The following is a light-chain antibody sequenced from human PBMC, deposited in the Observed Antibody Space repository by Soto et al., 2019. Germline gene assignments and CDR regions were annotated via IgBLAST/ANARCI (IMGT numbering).Light chain of an antibody. V-gene: IGKV3-15*01. CDR1: QSVSID. Sequence: EIVMTQSPATLSVSPGESATLSCRASQSVSIDVAWYQQTPGQAPRLLIYGASTRATGIPVRFSGRASGTELTLTISSLQSEDYTIYYSQQYYKCPLTFGQGTKVYIK. CDR2: GAS. J-gene: IGKJ1*01. CDR3: QQYYKCPLT.